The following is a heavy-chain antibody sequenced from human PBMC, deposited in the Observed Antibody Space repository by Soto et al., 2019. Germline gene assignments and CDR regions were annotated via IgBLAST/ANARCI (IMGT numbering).Heavy chain of an antibody. CDR1: GFTFSSYA. CDR2: ISGSGGST. Sequence: GSLRLSCAASGFTFSSYAMSWVRQAPGKGLEWVSAISGSGGSTYYADSVKGRFTISRDNSKNTRYLQMNSLRAEDTAVYYCAKDPVYIEYSSSSGAFDIWGQGTMVTVSS. CDR3: AKDPVYIEYSSSSGAFDI. J-gene: IGHJ3*02. V-gene: IGHV3-23*01. D-gene: IGHD6-6*01.